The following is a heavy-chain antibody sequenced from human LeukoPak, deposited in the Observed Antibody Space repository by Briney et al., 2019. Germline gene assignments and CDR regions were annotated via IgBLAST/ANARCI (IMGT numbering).Heavy chain of an antibody. CDR1: GYTFISYY. Sequence: ASVKVSCKASGYTFISYYIHWVRQAPGQGLEWMGIIDPSGGSTTYAQKFQGRVAMTRDTSTNTVYMQLSSPRSEDTAVYYCARRVYCTSASCYHYHYYMDVWGKGTTVTVSS. CDR3: ARRVYCTSASCYHYHYYMDV. J-gene: IGHJ6*03. V-gene: IGHV1-46*03. CDR2: IDPSGGST. D-gene: IGHD2-2*01.